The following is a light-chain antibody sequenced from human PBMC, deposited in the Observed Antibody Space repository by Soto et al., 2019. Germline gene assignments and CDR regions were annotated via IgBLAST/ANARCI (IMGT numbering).Light chain of an antibody. CDR1: SSNIGAGYD. Sequence: QSALTQPPSVSGAPGQRVTISCTGSSSNIGAGYDVNWYQQLPETAPKLLIFGDSNRPSGVPDRFSGSKSGTSASLVITGLKADDEADYSCQSNDNALSGSDVFGTGTKVTVL. V-gene: IGLV1-40*01. J-gene: IGLJ1*01. CDR2: GDS. CDR3: QSNDNALSGSDV.